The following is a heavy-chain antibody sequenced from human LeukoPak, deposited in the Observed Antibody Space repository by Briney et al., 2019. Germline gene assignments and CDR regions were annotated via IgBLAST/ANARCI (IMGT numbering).Heavy chain of an antibody. D-gene: IGHD5-18*01. CDR3: ARVYGYSYGLFDY. V-gene: IGHV4-34*01. CDR2: INHSGST. CDR1: GDSINNFY. J-gene: IGHJ4*02. Sequence: PSETLSLTCTVSGDSINNFYWSWIRQPPGKGLEWIGEINHSGSTNYNPSLKSRVTISVDTSKNQFSLKLSSVTAADTAVYYCARVYGYSYGLFDYWGQGTLVTVSS.